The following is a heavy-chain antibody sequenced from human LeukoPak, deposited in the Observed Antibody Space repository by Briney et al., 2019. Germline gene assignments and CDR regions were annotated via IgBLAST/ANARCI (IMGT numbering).Heavy chain of an antibody. CDR2: INHSGST. D-gene: IGHD6-13*01. CDR3: ARVRGSARFSSWAFDY. J-gene: IGHJ4*02. CDR1: GHSISSDYY. V-gene: IGHV4-38-2*01. Sequence: SETLSLTCAVSGHSISSDYYWGWIRQPPGKGLEWIGEINHSGSTNYNPSLKSRVTISVDTSKNQFSLKLSSVTAADTAVYYCARVRGSARFSSWAFDYWGQGTLVTVSS.